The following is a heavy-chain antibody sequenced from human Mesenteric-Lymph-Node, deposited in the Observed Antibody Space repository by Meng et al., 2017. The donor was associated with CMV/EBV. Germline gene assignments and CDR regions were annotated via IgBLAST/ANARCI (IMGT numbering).Heavy chain of an antibody. Sequence: GSLRLSCTVTGDSINNYYWSWIRQSPRKGLEWIGYVHYSGSTLYNPSLKSRLTISLQRSTNQFSLKLSSVTAADTAVYYCAGVPIPYTVVTHYYGMDVWGQGTTVTVSS. CDR2: VHYSGST. D-gene: IGHD4-23*01. J-gene: IGHJ6*02. CDR1: GDSINNYY. CDR3: AGVPIPYTVVTHYYGMDV. V-gene: IGHV4-59*12.